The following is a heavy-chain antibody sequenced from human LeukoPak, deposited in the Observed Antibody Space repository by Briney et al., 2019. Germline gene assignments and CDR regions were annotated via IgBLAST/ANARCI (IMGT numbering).Heavy chain of an antibody. Sequence: ASVKVSCKASGGTFSSYAISWVRQAPGQGLEWMGGIIPIFGTANYAQKFQGRVTITTDESTSTAYMELSSLRSEDTAAYYCATVVGDPAAGTFGWFDPWGQGTLVTVSS. CDR1: GGTFSSYA. V-gene: IGHV1-69*05. CDR2: IIPIFGTA. J-gene: IGHJ5*02. D-gene: IGHD6-13*01. CDR3: ATVVGDPAAGTFGWFDP.